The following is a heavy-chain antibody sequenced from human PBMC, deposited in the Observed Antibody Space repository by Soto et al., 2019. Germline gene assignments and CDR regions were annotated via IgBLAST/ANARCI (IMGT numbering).Heavy chain of an antibody. CDR2: IWYEGNKK. D-gene: IGHD4-17*01. Sequence: GGSLRLSCAASGFTFSSYGMHWVRQAPGKGLEWVAVIWYEGNKKYYAEAVEGRFSISRDSSKNTLYLQMNSLRVEDTAVYYCARDLSHEYRGTVTGGAFDIWGQGTMVTVSS. CDR1: GFTFSSYG. J-gene: IGHJ3*02. CDR3: ARDLSHEYRGTVTGGAFDI. V-gene: IGHV3-33*01.